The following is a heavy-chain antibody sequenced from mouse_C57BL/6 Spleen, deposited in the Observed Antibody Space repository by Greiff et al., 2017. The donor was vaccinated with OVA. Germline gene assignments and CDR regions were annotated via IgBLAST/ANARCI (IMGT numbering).Heavy chain of an antibody. Sequence: QVQLQQSGAELVRPGTSVKVSCKASGYAFTNYLIEWVKQRPGQGLEWIGVINPGSGGTNYNEKFKGKATLTADKSSSTAYMQLSSLTSEDSAVYFCARGAGDAMDYWGQGTSVTVSS. J-gene: IGHJ4*01. D-gene: IGHD3-3*01. CDR2: INPGSGGT. CDR1: GYAFTNYL. V-gene: IGHV1-54*01. CDR3: ARGAGDAMDY.